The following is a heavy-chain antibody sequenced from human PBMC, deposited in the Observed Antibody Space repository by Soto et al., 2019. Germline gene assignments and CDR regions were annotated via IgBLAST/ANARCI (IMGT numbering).Heavy chain of an antibody. V-gene: IGHV3-30-3*01. CDR1: GFTFSSYA. CDR2: ISYDGSNK. CDR3: ARGWANTIFGAVISFDNWFDP. Sequence: PGGSLRLSCAASGFTFSSYAMHWVRQAPGKGLEWVAVISYDGSNKYYADSVKGRFTISRDNSKNTLYLQMNSLRAEDTAVYYCARGWANTIFGAVISFDNWFDPWGQGTLVTVSS. D-gene: IGHD3-3*01. J-gene: IGHJ5*02.